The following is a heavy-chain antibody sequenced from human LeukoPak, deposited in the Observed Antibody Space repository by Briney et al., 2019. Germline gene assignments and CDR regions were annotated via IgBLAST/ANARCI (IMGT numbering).Heavy chain of an antibody. CDR2: IWYDGSRD. V-gene: IGHV3-33*01. CDR3: ARGGYSYVGYGMDV. Sequence: GTSLRLSCAASGFTFRNYGMNWVRQAPGKGLEWVALIWYDGSRDYYVDFVKGRFTVSRDNSKNTLYLQMNSLRAEDTAVYYCARGGYSYVGYGMDVWGQGTTVTVSS. J-gene: IGHJ6*02. CDR1: GFTFRNYG. D-gene: IGHD5-18*01.